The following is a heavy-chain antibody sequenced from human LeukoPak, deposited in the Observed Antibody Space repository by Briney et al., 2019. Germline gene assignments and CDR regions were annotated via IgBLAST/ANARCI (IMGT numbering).Heavy chain of an antibody. CDR1: GGTFNSDA. V-gene: IGHV1-69*13. CDR3: ARGANYYDSSGYYSLDY. J-gene: IGHJ4*02. CDR2: IIPIFGTA. D-gene: IGHD3-22*01. Sequence: GASVKVSCKASGGTFNSDAISWVRQAPGQGLEWMGGIIPIFGTANYAQKFQGRVTITADESTSTAYMELSSLRSEDTAVYYCARGANYYDSSGYYSLDYWGQGTLVTVSS.